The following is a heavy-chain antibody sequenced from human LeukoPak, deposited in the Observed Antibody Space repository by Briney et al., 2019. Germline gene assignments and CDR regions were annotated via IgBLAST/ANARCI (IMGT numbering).Heavy chain of an antibody. CDR1: GGSIGSYY. CDR2: TYYSGST. J-gene: IGHJ4*02. D-gene: IGHD2-21*01. Sequence: SETLSLTCTVSGGSIGSYYWSWIRQPPGKGLEYIGYTYYSGSTNYNPSLKSRVTISVDTSKNQFSLKLSSVTAADTAVYYCARHSTRGGDFDYWGQGTLVTISS. V-gene: IGHV4-59*08. CDR3: ARHSTRGGDFDY.